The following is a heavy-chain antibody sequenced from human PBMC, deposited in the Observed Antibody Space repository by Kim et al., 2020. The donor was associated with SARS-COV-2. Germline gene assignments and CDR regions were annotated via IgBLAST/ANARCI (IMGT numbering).Heavy chain of an antibody. CDR3: ARVSSIASHWGPEVYFDY. CDR1: GYTFTSYA. CDR2: INAGNGNT. V-gene: IGHV1-3*01. Sequence: ASVKVSCKASGYTFTSYAMHWVRQAPGQRLEWMGWINAGNGNTKYSQKFQGRVTITRDTSASTAYMELSSLRSEDTAVYYCARVSSIASHWGPEVYFDYWGQGTLVTVSS. D-gene: IGHD6-6*01. J-gene: IGHJ4*02.